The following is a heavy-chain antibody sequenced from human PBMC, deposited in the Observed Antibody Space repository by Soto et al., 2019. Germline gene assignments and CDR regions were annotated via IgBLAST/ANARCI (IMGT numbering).Heavy chain of an antibody. CDR1: GFTFSSYS. V-gene: IGHV3-21*01. D-gene: IGHD6-6*01. J-gene: IGHJ4*01. Sequence: GGSLRLSCASSGFTFSSYSMNWVRQAPGKGLEWVSSISSSSSYIYYAYSVKGRFTISRDNAKNSLYLQRNSLRADDTAVYYCAGLSSSGPYRDYWGQGSLVTVSS. CDR2: ISSSSSYI. CDR3: AGLSSSGPYRDY.